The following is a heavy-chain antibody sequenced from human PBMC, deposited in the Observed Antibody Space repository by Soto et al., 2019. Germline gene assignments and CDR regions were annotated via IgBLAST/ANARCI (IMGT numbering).Heavy chain of an antibody. Sequence: ASVKVSCKASGYTFTSYYMHWVRQAPGQGLEWMGIINPSGGSTSYAQKFQGRVTMTRDTSTSTAYMELSSLRSEDTAVYYCARRGDSGYDDYYYYGMDVWGQGTTVTVSS. V-gene: IGHV1-46*01. D-gene: IGHD5-12*01. CDR2: INPSGGST. CDR1: GYTFTSYY. CDR3: ARRGDSGYDDYYYYGMDV. J-gene: IGHJ6*02.